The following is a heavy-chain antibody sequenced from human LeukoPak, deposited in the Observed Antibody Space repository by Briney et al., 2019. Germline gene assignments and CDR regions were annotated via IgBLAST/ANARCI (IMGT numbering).Heavy chain of an antibody. V-gene: IGHV3-48*01. D-gene: IGHD3-16*01. CDR1: GFTFSSYS. J-gene: IGHJ1*01. Sequence: GGSLRLSCAASGFTFSSYSMNWVRQAPGKGLEWVSYISSSSSSTIYYADSVKGRFTISRDNAKNSLYLQMNSLRAEDTAVYYCARDPSYDYVWGSQIEYFQHWGQGTLVTVSS. CDR3: ARDPSYDYVWGSQIEYFQH. CDR2: ISSSSSSTI.